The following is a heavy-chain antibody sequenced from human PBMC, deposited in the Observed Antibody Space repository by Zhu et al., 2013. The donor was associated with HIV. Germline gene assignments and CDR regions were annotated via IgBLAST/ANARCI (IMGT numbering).Heavy chain of an antibody. V-gene: IGHV1-69*01. CDR3: ARSRENIVATVIGYYFDY. CDR1: GGTFSSYA. J-gene: IGHJ4*02. Sequence: QVQLVQSGAEVKKPGSSVKVSCKASGGTFSSYAISWVRQAPGQGLEWMGGIIPIFGTANYAQKFQGRVTITADESTSTAYMELSSLRSEDTAVYYCARSRENIVATVIGYYFDYWGQGNPGHRLL. CDR2: IIPIFGTA. D-gene: IGHD5-12*01.